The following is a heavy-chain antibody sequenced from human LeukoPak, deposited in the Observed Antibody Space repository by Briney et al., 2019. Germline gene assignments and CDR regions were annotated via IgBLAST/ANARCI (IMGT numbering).Heavy chain of an antibody. D-gene: IGHD3-16*01. CDR2: ISGSGGNT. V-gene: IGHV3-23*01. J-gene: IGHJ2*01. Sequence: GGSLRLSCAASGFTFSTYAMSWVRQAPGKGLEWVSAISGSGGNTHYADSVKGRFTIARDNSKNTLYVQMNSLRVEDTAVYYCTQGARADTYWYFDLWGRGTLVTVAS. CDR3: TQGARADTYWYFDL. CDR1: GFTFSTYA.